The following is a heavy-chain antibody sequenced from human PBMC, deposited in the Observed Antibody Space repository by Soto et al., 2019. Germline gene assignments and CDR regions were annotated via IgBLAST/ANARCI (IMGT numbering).Heavy chain of an antibody. J-gene: IGHJ4*02. V-gene: IGHV3-23*01. D-gene: IGHD2-21*01. CDR2: ITDGGGST. CDR3: AKVGLFRNVHRGVVRGDY. Sequence: EVQLLESGGGLVQPGGSLRLSCAASGFTFSSYAMSWVRQAPGKGLEWVSGITDGGGSTFYADSLQGRFTISRDNSKNTLYLQMSSLTAEDTAIYYCAKVGLFRNVHRGVVRGDYLGQGTLVTVPA. CDR1: GFTFSSYA.